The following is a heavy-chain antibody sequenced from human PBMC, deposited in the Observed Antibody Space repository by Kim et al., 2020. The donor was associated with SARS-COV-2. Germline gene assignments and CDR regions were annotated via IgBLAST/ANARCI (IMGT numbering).Heavy chain of an antibody. D-gene: IGHD6-19*01. J-gene: IGHJ4*02. CDR1: GGSISSYY. CDR3: ARGAISSGWYADY. Sequence: SETLSLTCTVSGGSISSYYWSWIRQPPGKGLEWIGYIYYSGSTNYNPSLKSRVTISVDTSKNQFSLKLSSVTAADTAVYYCARGAISSGWYADYWGQGTLVTVSS. CDR2: IYYSGST. V-gene: IGHV4-59*01.